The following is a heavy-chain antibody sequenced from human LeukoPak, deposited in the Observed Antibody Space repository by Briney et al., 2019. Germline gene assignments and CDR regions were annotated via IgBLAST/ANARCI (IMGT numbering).Heavy chain of an antibody. Sequence: GGSLRLSCAASGFTFSTYWMSWVRQTPGKGLEWVANIKQDGSEKYYIDSVKSGFTISRDKAKNSLYLHKNGLRGGDTAMYYCARDSAGNDYWGQGTLVTVSS. CDR2: IKQDGSEK. D-gene: IGHD6-13*01. V-gene: IGHV3-7*01. CDR3: ARDSAGNDY. CDR1: GFTFSTYW. J-gene: IGHJ4*02.